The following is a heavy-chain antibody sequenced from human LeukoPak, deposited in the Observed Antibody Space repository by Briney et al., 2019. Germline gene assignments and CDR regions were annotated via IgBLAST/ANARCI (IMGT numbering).Heavy chain of an antibody. V-gene: IGHV4-39*07. J-gene: IGHJ4*02. CDR1: GGSIYSSSYY. D-gene: IGHD5-18*01. Sequence: PSETLSLTCTVSGGSIYSSSYYWGWIRQPPGKGLEWIGSIYYSGSTYYNPSLKSRVTISVDTSKNQFSLKLSSVTAADTAVYYCARAQSRGYSYGPFDYWGQGTLVSVSS. CDR3: ARAQSRGYSYGPFDY. CDR2: IYYSGST.